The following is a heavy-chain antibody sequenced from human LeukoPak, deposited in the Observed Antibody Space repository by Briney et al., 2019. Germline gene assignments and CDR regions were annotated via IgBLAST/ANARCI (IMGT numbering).Heavy chain of an antibody. J-gene: IGHJ3*02. CDR1: GFTFTSYG. D-gene: IGHD3-10*01. CDR3: AKDSGPKPAFDM. V-gene: IGHV3-30*02. CDR2: IRSDGSVK. Sequence: TGGSLRLSCAASGFTFTSYGMHWVRQAPGKGLEWVAFIRSDGSVKYYADSVKGRFTISRDNSKNTVFLQMNSLTTEDTAMYYCAKDSGPKPAFDMWDQGTMATVSS.